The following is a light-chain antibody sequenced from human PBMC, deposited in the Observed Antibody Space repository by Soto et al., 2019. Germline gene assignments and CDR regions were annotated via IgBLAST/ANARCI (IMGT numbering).Light chain of an antibody. J-gene: IGKJ2*01. CDR3: QQTNSIPYT. V-gene: IGKV1-39*01. CDR1: QSTSKY. Sequence: DIQMTQSPSSLSASVGDRVTLSCRASQSTSKYLNWYQQKPGKAPKLLIYAVSRLQSGVPSRFSGSGSGTDFTLTISSLEPEDFATYYCQQTNSIPYTFGQGTILEIK. CDR2: AVS.